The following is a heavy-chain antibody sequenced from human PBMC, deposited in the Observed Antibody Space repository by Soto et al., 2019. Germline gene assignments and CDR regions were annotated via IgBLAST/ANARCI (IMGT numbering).Heavy chain of an antibody. D-gene: IGHD3-3*01. CDR2: ISAYNGNT. Sequence: ASVKVSCKASGYTFTSCGISWVRQAPGQGLEWMGWISAYNGNTNYAQKLQGRVTMTTDTSTSTAYMELRSLRSDDTAVYYCARGSHDFWSGYYFTSSGMDVWGQGTTVTVSS. V-gene: IGHV1-18*01. CDR3: ARGSHDFWSGYYFTSSGMDV. J-gene: IGHJ6*02. CDR1: GYTFTSCG.